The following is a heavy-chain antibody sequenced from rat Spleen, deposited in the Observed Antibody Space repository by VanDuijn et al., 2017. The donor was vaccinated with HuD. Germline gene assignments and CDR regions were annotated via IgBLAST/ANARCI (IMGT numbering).Heavy chain of an antibody. CDR2: IWGDGST. V-gene: IGHV2-13*01. D-gene: IGHD1-11*01. CDR1: GFSLISYA. Sequence: QVQLKESGPGLVQPSQTLSLICTVSGFSLISYAVNWVRQPPGKGLEWMGGIWGDGSTNYNSALKSRLSISRDTSKSQVFLKMSGLQTDDTAIYFCTRSYGGYTSNWFAYWGQGTLVTVSS. CDR3: TRSYGGYTSNWFAY. J-gene: IGHJ3*01.